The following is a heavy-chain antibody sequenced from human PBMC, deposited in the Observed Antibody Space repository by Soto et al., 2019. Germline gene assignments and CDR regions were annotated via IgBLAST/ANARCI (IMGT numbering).Heavy chain of an antibody. CDR2: IYPGDSDT. J-gene: IGHJ4*02. D-gene: IGHD3-10*01. Sequence: XESLKISCQASGYTFTSYWIGWVRQMPGKGLEWMGIIYPGDSDTRYSQSFQGQVTISADKSITTAYVEWSSLKASDTAMYYCARHISVGSYYFDSWGQGTLVTVSS. CDR3: ARHISVGSYYFDS. CDR1: GYTFTSYW. V-gene: IGHV5-51*01.